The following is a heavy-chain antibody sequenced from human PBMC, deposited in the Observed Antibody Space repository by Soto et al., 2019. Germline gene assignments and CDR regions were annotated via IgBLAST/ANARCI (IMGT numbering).Heavy chain of an antibody. CDR3: ARDPLPAATNWFDP. D-gene: IGHD2-2*01. J-gene: IGHJ5*02. Sequence: QVQLVQSGAEVKKPGSSVKVCCKASGGTFSSYTISWVRQAPGQGLEWMGRIIPILGIANYAQKFQGRVTITADKSTSTAYMELSSLRSEDTAVYYCARDPLPAATNWFDPWGQGTLVTVSS. V-gene: IGHV1-69*08. CDR2: IIPILGIA. CDR1: GGTFSSYT.